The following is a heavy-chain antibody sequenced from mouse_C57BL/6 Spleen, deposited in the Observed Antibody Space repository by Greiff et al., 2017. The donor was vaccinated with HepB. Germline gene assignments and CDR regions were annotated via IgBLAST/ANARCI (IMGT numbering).Heavy chain of an antibody. Sequence: EVQLVESGGGLVKPGGSLKLSCAASGFTFSDYGMHWVRQAPEKGLEWVAYISSGSSTSYYADTVKGRFTISRDNAKNTLFLQMTSLRSEDTAMYYCARPGSNYVTWFAYWGQGTLVTVSA. D-gene: IGHD2-5*01. CDR1: GFTFSDYG. V-gene: IGHV5-17*01. CDR2: ISSGSSTS. J-gene: IGHJ3*01. CDR3: ARPGSNYVTWFAY.